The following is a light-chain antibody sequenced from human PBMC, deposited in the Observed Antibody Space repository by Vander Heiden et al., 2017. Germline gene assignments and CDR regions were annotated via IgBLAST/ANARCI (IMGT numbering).Light chain of an antibody. CDR2: DAS. Sequence: DIVLPPSPATLSLSPGRRATLSCRASQSVSSYLAWYQQKPGQAPRLLIYDASNRATGIPARFSGSGSWTDFTLTISSLEPEDYAVYYCQQRSNWPPWTFGQGTKVEIK. J-gene: IGKJ1*01. V-gene: IGKV3-11*01. CDR1: QSVSSY. CDR3: QQRSNWPPWT.